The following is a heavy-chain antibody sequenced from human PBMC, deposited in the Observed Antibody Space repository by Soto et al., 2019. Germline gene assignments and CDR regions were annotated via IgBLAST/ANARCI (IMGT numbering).Heavy chain of an antibody. CDR3: ARGRYSYETIYYKFYYSALDV. Sequence: SSETLSLTCGVYGGSIRGYYWSWIRQSPGKGLEWIGDINDNGGTNYNPSLKSRVTTSLDTSKKQVSLMVSPVTAADTAVYYCARGRYSYETIYYKFYYSALDVWGQGTTVTVSS. J-gene: IGHJ6*02. CDR2: INDNGGT. V-gene: IGHV4-34*01. D-gene: IGHD3-10*01. CDR1: GGSIRGYY.